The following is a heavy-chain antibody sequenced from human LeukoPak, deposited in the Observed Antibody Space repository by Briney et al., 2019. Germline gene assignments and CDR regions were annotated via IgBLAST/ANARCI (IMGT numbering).Heavy chain of an antibody. D-gene: IGHD1-26*01. Sequence: PGGSLRLSCAASGFTFSSYDMHWVRQATGKGLEWVSAIGTAGDTYYPGSVKGRFTISRENAKNSLYLQMNSLRAGDTAVYYCAREGSYLGYFDYWGQGTLVTVSS. CDR2: IGTAGDT. CDR3: AREGSYLGYFDY. J-gene: IGHJ4*02. CDR1: GFTFSSYD. V-gene: IGHV3-13*01.